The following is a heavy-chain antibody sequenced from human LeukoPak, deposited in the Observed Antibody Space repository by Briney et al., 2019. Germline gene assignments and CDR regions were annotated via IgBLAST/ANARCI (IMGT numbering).Heavy chain of an antibody. CDR1: GGSISSSSYY. D-gene: IGHD3-22*01. CDR3: ARESGVTMIVVLIHDAFDI. J-gene: IGHJ3*02. V-gene: IGHV4-39*07. Sequence: PSETLSLTCTVSGGSISSSSYYWGWIRQPPGKGLEWIGSIYYSGSTYYNPSIKSRVTISLDTSENQFSLKLTSVTAADTAVYYCARESGVTMIVVLIHDAFDIWGQGTMVTVSS. CDR2: IYYSGST.